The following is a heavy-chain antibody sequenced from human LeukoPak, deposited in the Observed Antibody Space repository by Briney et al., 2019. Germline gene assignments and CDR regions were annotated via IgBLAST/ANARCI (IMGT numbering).Heavy chain of an antibody. D-gene: IGHD3-3*01. J-gene: IGHJ5*02. CDR1: GFNFSDFY. CDR3: ARGKRRFWFDP. CDR2: ISSSGSSI. V-gene: IGHV3-11*01. Sequence: GGSLRLSCAGSGFNFSDFYMSWIRQAPGKGLEWVAYISSSGSSIYYTDSVRGRFTISRDNAKNSLFLQMNSLRPEDTAVYYCARGKRRFWFDPWDQGTLVTVSS.